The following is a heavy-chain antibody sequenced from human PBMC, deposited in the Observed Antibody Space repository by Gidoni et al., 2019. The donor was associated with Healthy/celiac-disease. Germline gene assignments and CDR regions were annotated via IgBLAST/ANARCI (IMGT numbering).Heavy chain of an antibody. J-gene: IGHJ3*02. D-gene: IGHD3-16*02. V-gene: IGHV1-18*01. CDR3: ARDRRTTWGSYRIGAFDI. CDR2: ISAYNGNT. CDR1: GYTFTSYG. Sequence: QVQLVQSGAEVKKPGASVTVSCKASGYTFTSYGISWVRQAPGQGLEWMGWISAYNGNTNYAQKLQGRVTMTTDTSTSTAYMELRSLRSDDTAVYYCARDRRTTWGSYRIGAFDIWGQGTMVTVSS.